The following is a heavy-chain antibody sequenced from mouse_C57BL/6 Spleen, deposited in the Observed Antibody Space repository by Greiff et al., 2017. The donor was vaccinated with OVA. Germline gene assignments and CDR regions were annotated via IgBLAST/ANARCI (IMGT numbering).Heavy chain of an antibody. CDR1: GYTFTSYW. Sequence: QVQLQQSGTELVKPGASVKLSCKASGYTFTSYWMHWVKQRPGQGLEWIGNINPSNGGTNYNEKFKSKATLTVDKSSSTAYMQLNSLTSEDSAVYYCARSNYSGGGDFDYCGQGTTLTVSS. CDR3: ARSNYSGGGDFDY. V-gene: IGHV1-53*01. D-gene: IGHD1-1*01. CDR2: INPSNGGT. J-gene: IGHJ2*01.